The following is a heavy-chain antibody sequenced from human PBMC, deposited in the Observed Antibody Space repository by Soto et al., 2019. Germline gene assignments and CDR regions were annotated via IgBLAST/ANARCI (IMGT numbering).Heavy chain of an antibody. Sequence: LSLTCAVYGGSFSGYYWSWIRQPPGKGLEWIGEINHSGSTNYNPSLKSRVTISVDTSKNQFSLKLSSVTAADTAVYYCARRITMVRGVTPYYYYYYMDVWGKGTTVTGSS. V-gene: IGHV4-34*01. CDR2: INHSGST. D-gene: IGHD3-10*01. CDR1: GGSFSGYY. CDR3: ARRITMVRGVTPYYYYYYMDV. J-gene: IGHJ6*03.